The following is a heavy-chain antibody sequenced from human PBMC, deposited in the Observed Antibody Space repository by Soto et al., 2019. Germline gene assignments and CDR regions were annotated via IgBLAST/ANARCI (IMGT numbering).Heavy chain of an antibody. Sequence: GGSLRLSCAASGFTFDDYAMHWVRQVPGKGLEWVSGINWNSGSIGYGDSVRGRFTMSRDNSKNIVYLQMNSLRVGDTARYYCAKGSVQWCSPSGPCYPLDLWGQGVPVTVSS. CDR1: GFTFDDYA. V-gene: IGHV3-9*01. CDR2: INWNSGSI. CDR3: AKGSVQWCSPSGPCYPLDL. D-gene: IGHD2-15*01. J-gene: IGHJ5*02.